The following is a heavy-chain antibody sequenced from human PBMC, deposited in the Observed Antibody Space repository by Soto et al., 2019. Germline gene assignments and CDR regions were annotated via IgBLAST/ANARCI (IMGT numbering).Heavy chain of an antibody. J-gene: IGHJ4*02. D-gene: IGHD4-17*01. Sequence: QVQLVESGGGVVQPGRSLRLSCAASGFTFSSYGMHWVRQAPGKGLEWVAVISYDGNNKYYADSVEGRFTISRDNSKNTLYLQMSSLRPEDTAVYYCAKGEGIGYGDYFLFGGGGHWGQGTLVTVSS. V-gene: IGHV3-30*18. CDR1: GFTFSSYG. CDR2: ISYDGNNK. CDR3: AKGEGIGYGDYFLFGGGGH.